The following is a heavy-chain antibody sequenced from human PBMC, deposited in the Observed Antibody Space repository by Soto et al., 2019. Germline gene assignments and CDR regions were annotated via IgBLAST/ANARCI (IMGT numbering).Heavy chain of an antibody. D-gene: IGHD3-9*01. Sequence: PSETLSLTCTVSGASISPYYWSWIRQSPGKGLEWIGFIYYSGSTNYNPSLKSRVTISVDTSNNQFSLRLSSVTAADTAVYYCAGSAPPSRDIGFFDYWGQGTLVTVSS. CDR1: GASISPYY. V-gene: IGHV4-59*08. CDR2: IYYSGST. J-gene: IGHJ4*02. CDR3: AGSAPPSRDIGFFDY.